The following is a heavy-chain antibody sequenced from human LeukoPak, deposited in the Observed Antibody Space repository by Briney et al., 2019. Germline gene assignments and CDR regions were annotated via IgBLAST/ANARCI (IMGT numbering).Heavy chain of an antibody. CDR2: IHHSGTT. CDR3: LSAYGDHIYGDH. J-gene: IGHJ4*02. V-gene: IGHV4-4*02. Sequence: PGGSLRLSCAVSGFIVSSNYMSWVRQPPGKGLEWIGEIHHSGTTAFKPSLKSRVIMPVDTSTNHFSLKLSSVTAADTAVYYCLSAYGDHIYGDHWGQGTLVIVSS. D-gene: IGHD4-17*01. CDR1: GFIVSSNY.